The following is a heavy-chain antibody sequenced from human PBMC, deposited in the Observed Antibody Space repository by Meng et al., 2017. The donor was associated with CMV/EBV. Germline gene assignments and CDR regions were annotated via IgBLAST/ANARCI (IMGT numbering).Heavy chain of an antibody. CDR1: GGSFSGYY. V-gene: IGHV4-34*01. CDR2: INHSGST. J-gene: IGHJ4*02. CDR3: ARGFY. Sequence: SETLSLTCAVYGGSFSGYYWSWIRQPPGKGLGWIGEINHSGSTNYNPSLKSRVTISVDTSKNQFSLKLSSVTAADTAVYYCARGFYWGQGTLVTVSS.